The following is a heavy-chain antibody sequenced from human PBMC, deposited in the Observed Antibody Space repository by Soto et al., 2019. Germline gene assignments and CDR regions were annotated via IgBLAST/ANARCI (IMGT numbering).Heavy chain of an antibody. V-gene: IGHV1-69*12. CDR1: GGTFRSYA. Sequence: QVQLVQSGAEVKKPGSSVKVSCKASGGTFRSYAMSWVRQAPGQGLEWMGRIIPMFNTANYAQKFQGRVTTTADESTRAAYMELSGLRSEDAAVYYCARGIVAVTAPAYYYYAMDAWGQGTTVTVSS. J-gene: IGHJ6*02. D-gene: IGHD2-21*02. CDR2: IIPMFNTA. CDR3: ARGIVAVTAPAYYYYAMDA.